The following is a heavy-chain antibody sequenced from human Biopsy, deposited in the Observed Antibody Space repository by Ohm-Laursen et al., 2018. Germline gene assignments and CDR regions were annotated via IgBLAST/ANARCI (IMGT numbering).Heavy chain of an antibody. CDR1: GDSVTKYY. Sequence: SETLSLTCTVSGDSVTKYYWSWIRQPPGKGLEWIGHIYYSVMTNYNPSLQSRVSISVDTSRNQVSLTLSSVTAADTAVYYCARDGGILNYGNFKYYHYYGMDVWGHGTKVTVSS. CDR2: IYYSVMT. V-gene: IGHV4-59*02. D-gene: IGHD4-11*01. J-gene: IGHJ6*02. CDR3: ARDGGILNYGNFKYYHYYGMDV.